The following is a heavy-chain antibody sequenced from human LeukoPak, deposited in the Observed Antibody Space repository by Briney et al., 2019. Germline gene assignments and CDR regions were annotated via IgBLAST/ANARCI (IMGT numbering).Heavy chain of an antibody. J-gene: IGHJ4*02. D-gene: IGHD2-2*01. CDR1: GFTFSSYA. V-gene: IGHV3-23*01. CDR2: ISASGGNT. Sequence: GGSLRLSCAASGFTFSSYAMSWVRQAPGKGLEWVSAISASGGNTYYPDSVKGRFTISRDNSKDTLYLQMNSLTVEDTALYYCAKRTAVPGPNFDFWGQGALVTVTS. CDR3: AKRTAVPGPNFDF.